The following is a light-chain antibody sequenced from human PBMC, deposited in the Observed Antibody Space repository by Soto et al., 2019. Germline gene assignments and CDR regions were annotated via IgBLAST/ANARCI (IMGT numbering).Light chain of an antibody. V-gene: IGLV2-18*02. CDR1: SSDVGSYNR. Sequence: QSALTQPPSVSGSPGQSVTISCTGTSSDVGSYNRVSWYQQPPGTAPKLMIYEVSNWPSGVPDRFSGSKSGNTASLTISGLQAEDEADYYCSSYTSSDTVVFGGGTKLTVL. CDR3: SSYTSSDTVV. CDR2: EVS. J-gene: IGLJ2*01.